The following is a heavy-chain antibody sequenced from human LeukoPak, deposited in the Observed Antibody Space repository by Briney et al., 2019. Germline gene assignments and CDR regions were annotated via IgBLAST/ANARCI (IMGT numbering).Heavy chain of an antibody. D-gene: IGHD3-3*01. J-gene: IGHJ4*02. CDR2: IWYDGSNK. CDR3: ARERAASTIFGVAYY. Sequence: GGSLRLSCAASGFTFSSYSMHWVRQAPGKGLEWVAVIWYDGSNKYYADSVKGRFTISRDNSKNTLYLQMNSLRAEDTAVYYCARERAASTIFGVAYYWGQGTLVTVSS. V-gene: IGHV3-33*01. CDR1: GFTFSSYS.